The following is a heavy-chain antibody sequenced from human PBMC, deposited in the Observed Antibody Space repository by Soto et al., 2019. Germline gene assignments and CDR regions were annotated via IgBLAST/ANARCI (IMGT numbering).Heavy chain of an antibody. V-gene: IGHV4-59*01. Sequence: TSETLSLTCTVSGGSISSYYWSWIRQPPGKGLEWIGYIYYSGSTNYNPSLKSRVTISVDTSTNQFSLKLSSVTAADTAVYYCAREERSVRGSTGSDPWGQRTLVTVSS. CDR1: GGSISSYY. CDR2: IYYSGST. CDR3: AREERSVRGSTGSDP. J-gene: IGHJ5*02. D-gene: IGHD3-10*01.